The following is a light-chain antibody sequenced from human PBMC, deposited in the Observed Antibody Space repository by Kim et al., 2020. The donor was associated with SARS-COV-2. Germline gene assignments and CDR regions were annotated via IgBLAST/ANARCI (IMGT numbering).Light chain of an antibody. V-gene: IGKV3-20*01. CDR2: GAF. Sequence: SLSPGERATLSCRAGQGVSTYLAWYQQKPGRSPRLLIYGAFNRAPGIPDRFSGSESGTDFTLTISGLEPEDFAVYYCQQYHTSPYNFGPGTKLEI. CDR3: QQYHTSPYN. CDR1: QGVSTY. J-gene: IGKJ2*01.